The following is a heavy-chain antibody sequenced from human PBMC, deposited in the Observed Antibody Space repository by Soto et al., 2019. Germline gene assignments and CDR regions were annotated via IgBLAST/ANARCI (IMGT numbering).Heavy chain of an antibody. CDR3: AKDRVGGTFYTPLGF. CDR2: ITYDGSFQ. V-gene: IGHV3-30*18. D-gene: IGHD1-7*01. J-gene: IGHJ4*02. CDR1: GFNFDNDG. Sequence: GGSLRLSCQASGFNFDNDGMHWVRQAPGKGLEWVAVITYDGSFQYYADSVKGRFTISRDNSKNTLFLHLNTLKPEDTAVYHCAKDRVGGTFYTPLGFWGQGTLVTVSS.